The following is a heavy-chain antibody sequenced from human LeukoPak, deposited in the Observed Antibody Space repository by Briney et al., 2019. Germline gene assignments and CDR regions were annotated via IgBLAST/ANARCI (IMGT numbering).Heavy chain of an antibody. V-gene: IGHV1-2*04. CDR3: ARDYYYDSSGYYPYGMDV. CDR2: INPNSGGT. Sequence: ASVKVSCKASGYTFTSYGISWVRQAPGQGLEWMGWINPNSGGTNYAQKFQGWVTMTRDTSISTAYMELSRLRSDDTAVYYCARDYYYDSSGYYPYGMDVWGQGTTVTVSS. D-gene: IGHD3-22*01. CDR1: GYTFTSYG. J-gene: IGHJ6*02.